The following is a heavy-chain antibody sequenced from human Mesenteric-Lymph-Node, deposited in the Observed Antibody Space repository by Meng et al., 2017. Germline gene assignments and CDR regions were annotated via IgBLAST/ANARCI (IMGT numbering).Heavy chain of an antibody. Sequence: GGSLRLSCAASGFTFSNYVMHWVRQAPGKGLEWVGRIKAKLDGGTIDYAAPVKGRFTISRDDSNDMVYLQMNSLTAEDTAVYYCIAKSSYYASGIYYVYLAFWGQGALVTVSS. CDR1: GFTFSNYV. V-gene: IGHV3-15*01. CDR2: IKAKLDGGTI. CDR3: IAKSSYYASGIYYVYLAF. D-gene: IGHD3-10*01. J-gene: IGHJ4*02.